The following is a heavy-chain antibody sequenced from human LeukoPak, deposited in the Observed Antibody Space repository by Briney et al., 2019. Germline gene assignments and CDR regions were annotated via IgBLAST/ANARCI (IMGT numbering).Heavy chain of an antibody. D-gene: IGHD3/OR15-3a*01. CDR2: IHYSGST. CDR3: ARVGVGTGYQWDFDY. V-gene: IGHV4-59*01. J-gene: IGHJ4*02. CDR1: GGSITSYY. Sequence: SETLSLTCTVSGGSITSYYRSWIRQPPGKGLEWIGYIHYSGSTSYNPSLKSRVTISVDTSKNQFSLKLSSVTAADTALYYCARVGVGTGYQWDFDYWGQGTLVTVSS.